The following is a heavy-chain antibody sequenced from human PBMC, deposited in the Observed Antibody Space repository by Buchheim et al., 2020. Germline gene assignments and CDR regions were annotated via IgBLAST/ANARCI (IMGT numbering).Heavy chain of an antibody. CDR1: GFAFTNAW. CDR3: AGSDVFDY. D-gene: IGHD2-21*02. J-gene: IGHJ4*02. Sequence: QLVESGGGLVRPGGSLRLSCAASGFAFTNAWMSWVRQAPGKGLEWVGRINSDGSSTSYADSVKGRFTISRDNAKNTLYLQMNSLRAEDTAVYYCAGSDVFDYWGQGTL. CDR2: INSDGSST. V-gene: IGHV3-74*02.